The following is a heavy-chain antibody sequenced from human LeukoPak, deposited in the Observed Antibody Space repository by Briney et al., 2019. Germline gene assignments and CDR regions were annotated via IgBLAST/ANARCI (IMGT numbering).Heavy chain of an antibody. CDR1: GFTFSSYA. D-gene: IGHD1-26*01. Sequence: TGGSLRLSCAASGFTFSSYAMSWVRQAPGKGLEWVSAISGSGGSTYYADSVKGRFTISRDNSKNTLYLQMNSLRAEDTAIYYCTNGGSYAPLDYWGQGTLVTVSS. CDR3: TNGGSYAPLDY. J-gene: IGHJ4*02. CDR2: ISGSGGST. V-gene: IGHV3-23*01.